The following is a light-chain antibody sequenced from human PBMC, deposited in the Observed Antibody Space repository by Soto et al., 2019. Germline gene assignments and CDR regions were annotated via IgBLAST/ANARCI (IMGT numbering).Light chain of an antibody. J-gene: IGKJ5*01. CDR3: QQRHSWPIT. Sequence: EVVLTQSPVTLSLSPGERATLSCRASQSFRGLLAWYQQKPGQAPRLLIYDAYNRATGIPPRFSGSGSGTDFTLTISSLEPDDSAVYYCQQRHSWPITFGQGTRLEIK. V-gene: IGKV3-11*01. CDR1: QSFRGL. CDR2: DAY.